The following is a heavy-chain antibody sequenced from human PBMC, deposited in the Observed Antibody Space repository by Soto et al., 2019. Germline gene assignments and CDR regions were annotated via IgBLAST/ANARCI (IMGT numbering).Heavy chain of an antibody. CDR2: ISYDGSNK. D-gene: IGHD3-3*01. V-gene: IGHV3-30-3*01. Sequence: GGSLRLSCAASGFSFSSYAMHWVRQAPGEGLEWVAVISYDGSNKYYADSVKGRFTISRDNSKNTLYLQLNSLRAEDTAVYYCARDKRDLRFLEWSYYFDYWGQRPLVTGSS. CDR3: ARDKRDLRFLEWSYYFDY. J-gene: IGHJ4*02. CDR1: GFSFSSYA.